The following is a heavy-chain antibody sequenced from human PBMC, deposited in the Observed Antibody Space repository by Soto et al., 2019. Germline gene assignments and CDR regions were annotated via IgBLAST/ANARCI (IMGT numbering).Heavy chain of an antibody. J-gene: IGHJ6*03. D-gene: IGHD6-6*01. V-gene: IGHV2-70*11. CDR1: GFSLSTSGMC. CDR2: TDWDDDK. Sequence: SGPTLVNPTQTLTLTCTFSGFSLSTSGMCVSWIRQPPGKALEWLARTDWDDDKYYSTSLKTRLTISKDTSKNQVVLTMTNMDPVAASPYYCARESDLSSSYDYYHYNVDVWGKGTTVTV. CDR3: ARESDLSSSYDYYHYNVDV.